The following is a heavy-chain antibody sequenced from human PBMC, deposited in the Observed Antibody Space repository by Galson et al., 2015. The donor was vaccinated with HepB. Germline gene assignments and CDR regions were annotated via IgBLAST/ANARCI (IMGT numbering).Heavy chain of an antibody. CDR2: ISWNSGSI. CDR3: AKWGKVSYGGFDY. D-gene: IGHD5-18*01. V-gene: IGHV3-9*01. CDR1: GFTFDDYA. Sequence: SLRLSCAASGFTFDDYAMHWVRQAPGKGLEWVSGISWNSGSIGYADSVKGRFTISRDNAKNSLYLQMNSLRAEDTALYYCAKWGKVSYGGFDYWGQGTLVTVSS. J-gene: IGHJ4*02.